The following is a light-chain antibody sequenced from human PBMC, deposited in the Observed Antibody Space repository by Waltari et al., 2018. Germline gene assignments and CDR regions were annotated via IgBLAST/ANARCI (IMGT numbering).Light chain of an antibody. CDR2: KGY. CDR1: SGSVSSTSY. V-gene: IGLV8-61*01. CDR3: SLYMGSGIWV. Sequence: QTVVTQEPSLSVSPGGTVTLTCALSSGSVSSTSYATWYQQTPGQPPRTLIYKGYRRSAGVPVRFSGSIFGNKAVLTITGAQADDECDYYCSLYMGSGIWVFGGGTKLTVL. J-gene: IGLJ3*02.